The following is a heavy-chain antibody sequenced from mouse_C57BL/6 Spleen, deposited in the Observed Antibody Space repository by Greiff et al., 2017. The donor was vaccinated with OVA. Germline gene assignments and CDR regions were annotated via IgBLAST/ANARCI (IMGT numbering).Heavy chain of an antibody. CDR1: GYTFTDYY. CDR2: INPNNGGT. V-gene: IGHV1-26*01. D-gene: IGHD2-10*01. Sequence: EVKLQQSGPELVKPGASVKISCKASGYTFTDYYMNWVKQSHGKSLEWIGDINPNNGGTSYNQKFKGKATLTVDKSSSTAYMELRSLTSEDSAVYYCATSYGNYFDYWGQGTTLTVSS. CDR3: ATSYGNYFDY. J-gene: IGHJ2*01.